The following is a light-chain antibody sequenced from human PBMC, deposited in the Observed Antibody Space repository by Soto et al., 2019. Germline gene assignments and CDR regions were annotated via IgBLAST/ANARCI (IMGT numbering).Light chain of an antibody. CDR3: SSYAGSTTFYV. V-gene: IGLV2-23*02. Sequence: QSVLTQPASVSGSPGQSITISCTGTSSDIGKYNLVSWYQHHPGKAPKLIISDVTQCTSGASNRFSGSKSGXKXSLTIFGLQPADEADYYCSSYAGSTTFYVFGTGTKVTVL. CDR1: SSDIGKYNL. CDR2: DVT. J-gene: IGLJ1*01.